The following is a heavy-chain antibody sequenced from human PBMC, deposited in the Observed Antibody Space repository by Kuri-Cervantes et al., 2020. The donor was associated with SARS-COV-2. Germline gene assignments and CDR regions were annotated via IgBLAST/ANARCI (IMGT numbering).Heavy chain of an antibody. CDR1: GFTFSSYA. CDR3: AKDLGRPNWFDP. J-gene: IGHJ5*02. CDR2: ISGSGGST. V-gene: IGHV3-23*01. Sequence: GESLKISCAASGFTFSSYAMSWVRQAPGKGLEWVSAISGSGGSTCYADSVKGRFTISRDNSKNTLYLQMNSLRAEDTAVYYCAKDLGRPNWFDPWGQGTLVTVSS.